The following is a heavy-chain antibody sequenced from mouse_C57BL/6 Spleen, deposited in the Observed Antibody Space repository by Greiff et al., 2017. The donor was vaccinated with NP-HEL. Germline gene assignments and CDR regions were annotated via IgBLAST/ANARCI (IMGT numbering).Heavy chain of an antibody. CDR2: IYPGGGYT. V-gene: IGHV1-63*01. CDR3: ARWDGSSYKSYWYFDV. CDR1: GYTFTNYW. Sequence: QVQLQQSGAELVRPGTSVKMSCKASGYTFTNYWIGWAKQRPGHGLEWIGDIYPGGGYTNYNEKFKGKATLTADKSSSTAYMQFSSLTSEDSAIYYGARWDGSSYKSYWYFDVWGTGTTVTVSS. D-gene: IGHD1-1*01. J-gene: IGHJ1*03.